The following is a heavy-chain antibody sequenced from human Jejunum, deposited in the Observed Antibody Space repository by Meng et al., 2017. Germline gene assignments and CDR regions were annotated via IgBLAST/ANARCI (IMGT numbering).Heavy chain of an antibody. CDR3: VRGYNGFDL. CDR2: SRNKANGYTT. D-gene: IGHD5-24*01. Sequence: ELRVGESGGDWFRPGGFQRLSCAVSGFWFSEHYMDWVRQAPGRGLEWVARSRNKANGYTTNYAASVKDRFTISRDDSKNSLNLQMNSLKIEDTALYYCVRGYNGFDLWGQGTLVTVSS. J-gene: IGHJ4*02. V-gene: IGHV3-72*01. CDR1: GFWFSEHY.